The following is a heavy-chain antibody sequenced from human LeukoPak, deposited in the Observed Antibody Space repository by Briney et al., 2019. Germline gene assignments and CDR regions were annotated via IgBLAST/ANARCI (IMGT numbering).Heavy chain of an antibody. J-gene: IGHJ3*01. CDR1: GYSFTNYW. CDR3: ARDSPYSSGWRDAFDV. D-gene: IGHD6-19*01. Sequence: GESLQTPFKGLGYSFTNYWIGWVRQMPGKGLEWRGIIYPCDSDTRYSPSFQGQVTISADKSISTAYLQWSGLKASDAAMYYCARDSPYSSGWRDAFDVWGQGTMVTVSS. CDR2: IYPCDSDT. V-gene: IGHV5-51*01.